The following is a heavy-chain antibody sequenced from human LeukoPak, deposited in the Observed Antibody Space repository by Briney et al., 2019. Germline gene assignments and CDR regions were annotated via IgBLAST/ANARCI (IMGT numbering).Heavy chain of an antibody. V-gene: IGHV3-15*01. Sequence: GGSLRLSCAASGFTFSNAWMSWVRQAPGKGLEWVGRIKSKTDGGTTDYAAPVKGRFTISRDDSKNTLYLQMNSLKTEDTAVYYCTTAYCITMIVVARGAFDIWGQGTMVTVSS. J-gene: IGHJ3*02. CDR3: TTAYCITMIVVARGAFDI. D-gene: IGHD3-22*01. CDR1: GFTFSNAW. CDR2: IKSKTDGGTT.